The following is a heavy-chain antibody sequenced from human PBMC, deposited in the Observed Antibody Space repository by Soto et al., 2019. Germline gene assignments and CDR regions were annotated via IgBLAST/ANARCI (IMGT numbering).Heavy chain of an antibody. CDR1: GFPFSTYP. Sequence: GGSLRLSCAASGFPFSTYPMNWVRQAPGKGLEWVSYISGTGISTFYADSVKGRFTISRDNSKNTVFLQMSSLRAEDTAVYYCVKFPVITASYYYQDMDVWGQGTKVTVSS. V-gene: IGHV3-23*01. J-gene: IGHJ6*02. CDR2: ISGTGIST. D-gene: IGHD3-10*01. CDR3: VKFPVITASYYYQDMDV.